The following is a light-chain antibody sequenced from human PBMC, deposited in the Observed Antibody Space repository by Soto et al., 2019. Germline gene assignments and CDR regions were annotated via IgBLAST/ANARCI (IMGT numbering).Light chain of an antibody. CDR2: EVT. J-gene: IGLJ1*01. CDR1: SGGVGSYNL. V-gene: IGLV2-23*02. Sequence: QSVLTQPASVSGSPGQSITIPCTGTSGGVGSYNLVSWYQQHPGKAPKLLIYEVTERPSGVSNRFSGSKSGNTASLTISGLQPDDEADYYCCSYAGNSEVFGTGTKVTVL. CDR3: CSYAGNSEV.